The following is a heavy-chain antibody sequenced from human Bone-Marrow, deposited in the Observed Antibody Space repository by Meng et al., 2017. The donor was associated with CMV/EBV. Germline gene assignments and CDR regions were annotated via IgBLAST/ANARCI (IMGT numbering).Heavy chain of an antibody. CDR2: ISSNGGST. CDR3: ARVGCSSTSCLAEYFQH. J-gene: IGHJ1*01. V-gene: IGHV3-64*02. D-gene: IGHD2-2*01. CDR1: GFTFSSYA. Sequence: GESLKISCAASGFTFSSYAMHWVRQAPGKGLEYVSAISSNGGSTYYADSVKGRFTISRDNSKNTLYLQMGSLRAEDMAVYYCARVGCSSTSCLAEYFQHWGQGTLVTGSS.